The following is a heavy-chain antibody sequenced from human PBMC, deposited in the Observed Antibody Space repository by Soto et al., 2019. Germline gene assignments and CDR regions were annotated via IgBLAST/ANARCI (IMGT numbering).Heavy chain of an antibody. CDR2: ISGSGSDT. CDR1: GFTFDTYA. Sequence: GGSLRLSCAASGFTFDTYAMSWVRQAPGKGLEWVPAISGSGSDTYHADSVKGRFTISRDNSISTLYLQMNSLRTEDTAVYYCAHPRGYGVFDAYDFWGQGAMVTVSS. CDR3: AHPRGYGVFDAYDF. V-gene: IGHV3-23*01. D-gene: IGHD4-17*01. J-gene: IGHJ3*01.